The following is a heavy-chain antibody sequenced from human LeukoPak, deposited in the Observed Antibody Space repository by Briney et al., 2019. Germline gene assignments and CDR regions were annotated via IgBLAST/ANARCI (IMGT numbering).Heavy chain of an antibody. CDR1: GYTFTGYY. CDR2: INPHSGGT. Sequence: ASVTVSCKASGYTFTGYYIQWVRQAPGQGLEWMGWINPHSGGTNYAQEFQGRVTMTRDTSISTAYMELSSLRPDDTAVYSCARGVTARGFYYYMDIWGNGITVTISS. D-gene: IGHD2-21*02. CDR3: ARGVTARGFYYYMDI. J-gene: IGHJ6*03. V-gene: IGHV1-2*02.